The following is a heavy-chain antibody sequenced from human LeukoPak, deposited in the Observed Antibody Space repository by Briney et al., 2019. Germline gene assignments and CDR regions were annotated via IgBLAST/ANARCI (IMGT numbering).Heavy chain of an antibody. V-gene: IGHV4-39*07. CDR2: IYYSGST. CDR1: GGSISSSSYY. CDR3: ARVPAMIEENWFDP. Sequence: SETLSLTCTVSGGSISSSSYYWGWIRQPPGKGLEWIGSIYYSGSTYYNPSLKSRGTISVDTSKNQFSLKLSSVTAADTAVYYCARVPAMIEENWFDPWGQGTLVTVSS. J-gene: IGHJ5*02. D-gene: IGHD3-22*01.